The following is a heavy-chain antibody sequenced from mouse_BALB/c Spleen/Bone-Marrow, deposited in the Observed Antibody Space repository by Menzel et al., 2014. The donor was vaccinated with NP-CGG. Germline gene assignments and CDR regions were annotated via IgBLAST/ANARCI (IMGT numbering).Heavy chain of an antibody. V-gene: IGHV1-4*01. Sequence: LYPSAAEPARPGASVTLSCEASVLPFFFYTMYWVKHRPGQGLAWTGYINPTSDYSDYNQKFKDKATLTADKSASTAYMQLSSLTSEDSAVYYCAREGVYAAIVYRGQATQVTVPA. D-gene: IGHD2-3*01. J-gene: IGHJ3*01. CDR3: AREGVYAAIVY. CDR1: VLPFFFYT. CDR2: INPTSDYS.